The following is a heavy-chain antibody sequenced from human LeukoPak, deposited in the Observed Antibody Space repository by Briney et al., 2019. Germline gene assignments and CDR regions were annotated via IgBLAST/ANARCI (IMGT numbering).Heavy chain of an antibody. CDR3: AKRGSYSSSFTSTFDY. V-gene: IGHV3-23*01. CDR2: INSGGAI. Sequence: PGGSLRLSCAASGFTFSDYAMTWVRQAPGKGLEWVSTINSGGAINYADSVKGRFTISRDNPKNTLYLQMNSLRAEDTAVYYCAKRGSYSSSFTSTFDYWGQGTLVTVSP. CDR1: GFTFSDYA. D-gene: IGHD6-6*01. J-gene: IGHJ4*02.